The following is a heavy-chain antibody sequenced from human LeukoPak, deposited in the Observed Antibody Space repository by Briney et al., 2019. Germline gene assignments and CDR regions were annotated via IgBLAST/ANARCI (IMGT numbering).Heavy chain of an antibody. D-gene: IGHD3-10*01. CDR3: ARLYYYGSGRELNWFDP. V-gene: IGHV1-2*02. CDR2: INPNSGGT. J-gene: IGHJ5*02. Sequence: ASVKVSCKASGYTFTGYYMHWVRQAPGQGLEWMGWINPNSGGTNYAQKFQGRVTMTRNTSISTAYMELSSLRSEDTAVYYCARLYYYGSGRELNWFDPWGQGTLVTVSS. CDR1: GYTFTGYY.